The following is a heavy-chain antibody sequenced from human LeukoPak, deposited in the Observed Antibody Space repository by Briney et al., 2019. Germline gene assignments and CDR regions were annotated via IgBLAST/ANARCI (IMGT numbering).Heavy chain of an antibody. CDR2: ISGSGGST. CDR1: GFTFSSYA. Sequence: GGSLRLSCAASGFTFSSYAMSLVRQALGKGLEWVSAISGSGGSTYYADSVKGRFTISRDNSKNTLYLQMNSLRAEDTAVYYCAKHTVVVPAAIQVFDYWGQGTLVTVSS. D-gene: IGHD2-2*02. CDR3: AKHTVVVPAAIQVFDY. J-gene: IGHJ4*02. V-gene: IGHV3-23*01.